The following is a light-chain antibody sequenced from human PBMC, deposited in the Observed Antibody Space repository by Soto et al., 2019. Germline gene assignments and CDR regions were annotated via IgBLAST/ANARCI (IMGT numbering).Light chain of an antibody. CDR3: SSYTTSSTLV. Sequence: QSALTQPASVSGSPGQSITISCTGTSSDVGGHNYVSWYQQHPGIAPKLMISEVSNRPSGVSNRFSASKSGNTASLTISGLQAEDEADYYCSSYTTSSTLVFGGGTKLTVL. CDR2: EVS. V-gene: IGLV2-14*01. J-gene: IGLJ2*01. CDR1: SSDVGGHNY.